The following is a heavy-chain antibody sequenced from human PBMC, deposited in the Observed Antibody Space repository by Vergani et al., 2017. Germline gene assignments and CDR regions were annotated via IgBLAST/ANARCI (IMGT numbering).Heavy chain of an antibody. D-gene: IGHD3-10*01. CDR2: ISYDGSNK. Sequence: QVQLVESGGGVVQPGRSLRLSCAASGFTFSSYSMHWVRQAPGKGLEWVAVISYDGSNKYYADSVKGRFTISRDNSKNTLYLQMNSLRAEDTAVYYCAGLWFGEFSSPDYYYYMDVWGKGTTVTVSS. J-gene: IGHJ6*03. V-gene: IGHV3-30-3*01. CDR3: AGLWFGEFSSPDYYYYMDV. CDR1: GFTFSSYS.